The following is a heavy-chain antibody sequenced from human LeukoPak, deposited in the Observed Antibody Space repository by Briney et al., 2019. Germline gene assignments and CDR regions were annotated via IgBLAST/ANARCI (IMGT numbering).Heavy chain of an antibody. Sequence: GGSLRLSCAASGFTFSSYAMHWVRQAPGKGLEWVAVISYDGSNKYYADSVKGRFTISRDNSKNTLYLQMISLRAEDTAVYYCARGRGWLQSDLDYWGQGTLVTVSS. V-gene: IGHV3-30-3*01. CDR3: ARGRGWLQSDLDY. CDR2: ISYDGSNK. D-gene: IGHD5-24*01. CDR1: GFTFSSYA. J-gene: IGHJ4*02.